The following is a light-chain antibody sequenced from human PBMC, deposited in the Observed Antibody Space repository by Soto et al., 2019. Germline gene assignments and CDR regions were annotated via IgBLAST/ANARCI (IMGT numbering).Light chain of an antibody. V-gene: IGKV3-15*01. CDR3: QQYYRCPPAT. J-gene: IGKJ1*01. CDR1: QTITSN. CDR2: CAS. Sequence: EIEMTQSPATLSASLGDRVSLSCRASQTITSNLNWYQQKPGQAPRLLIYCASTMPTGVPSRFSGSGSGTEFTLTISSLQSEDFALYYCQQYYRCPPATFGQGTKVEIK.